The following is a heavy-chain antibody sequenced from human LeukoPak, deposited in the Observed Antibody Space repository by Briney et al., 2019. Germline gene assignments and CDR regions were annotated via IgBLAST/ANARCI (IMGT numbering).Heavy chain of an antibody. CDR1: GGSISSNSYY. Sequence: SETLSLTCTASGGSISSNSYYWGWIRQPPGKGLEWIGYIYHSGSTYYNPSLKSRVTISVDRSKNQFSLKLSSVTAADTAVYYCARDTAAYRGSFDYWGQGTLVTVSS. D-gene: IGHD1-26*01. CDR2: IYHSGST. J-gene: IGHJ4*02. V-gene: IGHV4-39*07. CDR3: ARDTAAYRGSFDY.